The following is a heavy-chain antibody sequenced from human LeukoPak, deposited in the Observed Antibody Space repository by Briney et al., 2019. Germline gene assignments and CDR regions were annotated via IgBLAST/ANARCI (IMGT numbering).Heavy chain of an antibody. CDR2: MNPNSGVT. J-gene: IGHJ4*02. V-gene: IGHV1-8*01. CDR1: GYTFSSYD. CDR3: ARESYDYFDY. Sequence: GASVKVSCKASGYTFSSYDINWVRQANGQGLEWMGWMNPNSGVTGYAQKFQGRVTMTTDTSTSTAYMELRSLRSDDTAVYYCARESYDYFDYWGQGTLVTVSS. D-gene: IGHD3-10*01.